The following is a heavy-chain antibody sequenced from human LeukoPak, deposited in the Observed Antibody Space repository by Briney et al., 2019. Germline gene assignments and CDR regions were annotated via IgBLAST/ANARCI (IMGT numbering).Heavy chain of an antibody. CDR3: ARAIAIAGTSYFDY. Sequence: SETLSLTCAVSGGAINSDDNSWSWLRQPPGKGLEWIGYIYHSGSTSYNPSLKSRVTISLDRSKNQFSLNLNSVTAADTAVYYCARAIAIAGTSYFDYWGQGTLVTVSS. V-gene: IGHV4-30-2*01. J-gene: IGHJ4*02. CDR2: IYHSGST. CDR1: GGAINSDDNS. D-gene: IGHD6-13*01.